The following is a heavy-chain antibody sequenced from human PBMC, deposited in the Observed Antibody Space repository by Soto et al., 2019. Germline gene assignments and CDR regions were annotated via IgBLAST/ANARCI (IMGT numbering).Heavy chain of an antibody. J-gene: IGHJ4*02. Sequence: PGGSLRLSCVASGFNFGNFGMHWVRQAPGKGLEWLTVISNDENIKQDSVRGRFAIARDNSKNTPYLHLTSLRAEDTAIYYCARGLRGVLDYWGQGTLVTVS. D-gene: IGHD1-26*01. CDR2: ISNDENIK. V-gene: IGHV3-33*01. CDR1: GFNFGNFG. CDR3: ARGLRGVLDY.